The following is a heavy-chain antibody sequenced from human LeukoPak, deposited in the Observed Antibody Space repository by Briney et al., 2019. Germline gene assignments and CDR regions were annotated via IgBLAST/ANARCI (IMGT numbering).Heavy chain of an antibody. CDR1: GFTFSGSA. D-gene: IGHD3-22*01. CDR2: IRSKANSYAT. J-gene: IGHJ4*02. Sequence: PGGSLRLSCAASGFTFSGSAMHWVRQASGKGLEWVGRIRSKANSYATAYAASVKGRFTISRDDSKNTAYLQMNSLKTEDTAVYYCTRLPYYDSSGSPQGYWGQGTLVTVSS. V-gene: IGHV3-73*01. CDR3: TRLPYYDSSGSPQGY.